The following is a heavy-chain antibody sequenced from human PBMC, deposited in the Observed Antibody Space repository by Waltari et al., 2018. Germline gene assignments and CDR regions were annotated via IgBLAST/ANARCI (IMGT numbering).Heavy chain of an antibody. V-gene: IGHV4-39*01. CDR2: IYYSGST. Sequence: QLQLQESGPGLVKPSATLSLTYTVSGGSISISSYYWGWIRQPPGKGLEWIGSIYYSGSTYYNPSLKSRVTISVDTSKNQFSLKLSSVTAADTAVYYCATPLNRVRDYWGQGTLVTVSS. J-gene: IGHJ4*02. D-gene: IGHD3-10*01. CDR3: ATPLNRVRDY. CDR1: GGSISISSYY.